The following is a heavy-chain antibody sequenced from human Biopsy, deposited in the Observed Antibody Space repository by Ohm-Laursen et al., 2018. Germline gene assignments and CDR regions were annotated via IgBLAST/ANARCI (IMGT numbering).Heavy chain of an antibody. D-gene: IGHD3-16*01. J-gene: IGHJ6*02. Sequence: SLRLSCAASGFTFSSYSMNWVRQAPGKGLEWVSFISSGSSPIYYADSVKGRFTISRDDAKNSLYLQMNSLRAEDTAAYYCATSGAADSWGNYYGMDVWGQGTTVTVSS. CDR2: ISSGSSPI. CDR1: GFTFSSYS. CDR3: ATSGAADSWGNYYGMDV. V-gene: IGHV3-48*01.